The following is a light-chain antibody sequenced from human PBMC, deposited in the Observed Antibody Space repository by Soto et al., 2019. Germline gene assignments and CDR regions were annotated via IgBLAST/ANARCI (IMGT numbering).Light chain of an antibody. CDR3: GSYTSISPLLYV. Sequence: QSVLTQPASVSGSPGQSITISCTGTSSDVGGYNYVSWYQQHPGKAPKLMIYDVSNRPSGVSNRFSGSKSGNTASLTISGLHAEDEADYYCGSYTSISPLLYVFGTGTKRTVL. J-gene: IGLJ1*01. CDR2: DVS. CDR1: SSDVGGYNY. V-gene: IGLV2-14*01.